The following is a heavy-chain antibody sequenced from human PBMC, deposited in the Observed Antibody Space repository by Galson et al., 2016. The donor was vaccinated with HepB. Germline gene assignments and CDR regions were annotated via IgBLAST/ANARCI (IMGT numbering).Heavy chain of an antibody. CDR3: ARDTGSFGAMGY. CDR2: ISSRGDAI. CDR1: GFTFGSYW. D-gene: IGHD3-10*01. Sequence: SLRLSCAASGFTFGSYWMNWFRQAPGKRLEWLSYISSRGDAIYYADSVKGRFNISRDNAKNPLYLQMSSLRAEDTALYYWARDTGSFGAMGYWGQGTLVTVSS. V-gene: IGHV3-48*03. J-gene: IGHJ4*02.